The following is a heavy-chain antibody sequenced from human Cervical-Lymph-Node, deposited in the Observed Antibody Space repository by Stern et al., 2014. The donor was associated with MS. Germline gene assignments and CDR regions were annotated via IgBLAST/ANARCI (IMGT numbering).Heavy chain of an antibody. V-gene: IGHV1-18*01. CDR3: ARGLLGSENAFDI. D-gene: IGHD2-15*01. Sequence: VQLVGDGAEVKKPGASGKVSCKASGYTFTSYGISWVRQAPGQRLECMGVISAYIVNTNYAQKRHGRVTMTTDTSTSTAYMELSSLRSDDTAVYYCARGLLGSENAFDIWGQGTMVTVSS. CDR2: ISAYIVNT. J-gene: IGHJ3*02. CDR1: GYTFTSYG.